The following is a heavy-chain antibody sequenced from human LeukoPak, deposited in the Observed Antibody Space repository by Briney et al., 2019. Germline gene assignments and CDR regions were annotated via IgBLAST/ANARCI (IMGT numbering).Heavy chain of an antibody. J-gene: IGHJ4*02. Sequence: SETLSLTCTVSGDSISSSAYYWAWVRQPPGKGLEWIGSLYYGGSTQYNPSLKSRVTISVDTSNNQFSLKLSSVTAADTAVYYCAGGTYGSTTLPFDSWGQGILVTVSS. CDR2: LYYGGST. V-gene: IGHV4-39*07. D-gene: IGHD2-15*01. CDR3: AGGTYGSTTLPFDS. CDR1: GDSISSSAYY.